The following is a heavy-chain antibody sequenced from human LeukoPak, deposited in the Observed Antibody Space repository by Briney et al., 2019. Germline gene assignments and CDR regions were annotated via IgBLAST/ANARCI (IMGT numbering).Heavy chain of an antibody. V-gene: IGHV3-21*01. J-gene: IGHJ4*02. D-gene: IGHD1-1*01. CDR1: GFTFDTYS. CDR3: AREVLEIDY. CDR2: ISSSSSYI. Sequence: GGSLRLSRAASGFTFDTYSMNWVRRAPGKGLEWVSSISSSSSYIYYADSVKGRFTISRDNAKNSLYLQMNSLRAEDTAVYYCAREVLEIDYWGQGTLVTVSS.